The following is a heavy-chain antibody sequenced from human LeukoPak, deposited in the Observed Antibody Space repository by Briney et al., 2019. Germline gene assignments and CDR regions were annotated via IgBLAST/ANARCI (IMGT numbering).Heavy chain of an antibody. Sequence: ASVKVSCKASGYTFTGYYMHSVRQAPGQGLEWMGWINPNSGGTHYAQKFQGRVTMTRDTSISTAYMELSRLRSDDTAVYYCARSDSDDYGDYFDYWGQGTLVTVSS. CDR3: ARSDSDDYGDYFDY. V-gene: IGHV1-2*02. CDR1: GYTFTGYY. J-gene: IGHJ4*02. CDR2: INPNSGGT. D-gene: IGHD4-17*01.